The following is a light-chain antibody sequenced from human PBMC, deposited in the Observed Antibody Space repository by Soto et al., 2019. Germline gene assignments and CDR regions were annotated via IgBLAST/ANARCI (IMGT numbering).Light chain of an antibody. CDR2: EDT. V-gene: IGLV2-23*01. J-gene: IGLJ3*02. CDR1: NSEVGSVNL. CDR3: CSYAGTDFPWV. Sequence: QSALTQPASVSGSPGQSITISCTATNSEVGSVNLVSWYQHHPGKAPKLLFDEDTRGPSGVPIRISASKSGNTASLTISGLQAEDEADYYCCSYAGTDFPWVFGGGTKLTVL.